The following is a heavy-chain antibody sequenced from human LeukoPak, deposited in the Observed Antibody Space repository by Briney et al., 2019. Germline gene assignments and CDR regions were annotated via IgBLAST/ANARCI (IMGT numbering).Heavy chain of an antibody. V-gene: IGHV4-39*07. CDR1: GGSISSSSYY. CDR3: ARDDSSRWYFDL. CDR2: IYYSGST. Sequence: SETLSLTCTVSGGSISSSSYYWGWIRQPPGKGLEWIGSIYYSGSTYYNPSLKSRVTISVDTSKNQFSLKLSSVTAADTAVYYCARDDSSRWYFDLWGRGTLVTVSS. D-gene: IGHD3-22*01. J-gene: IGHJ2*01.